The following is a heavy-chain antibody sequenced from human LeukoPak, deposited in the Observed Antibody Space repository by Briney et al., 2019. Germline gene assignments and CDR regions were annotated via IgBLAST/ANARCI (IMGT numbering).Heavy chain of an antibody. CDR3: ARDYYDYVWGSYRSPGSAFDI. CDR2: ISYDGSNK. J-gene: IGHJ3*02. CDR1: GFTFSSYA. Sequence: PGRSLRLSCAASGFTFSSYAMHWVRQAPGKGLEWVAVISYDGSNKYYADSVKGRFTISRDNSKNTLYLQMNSLRAEDTAVYYCARDYYDYVWGSYRSPGSAFDIWGQGTMVTVSS. D-gene: IGHD3-16*02. V-gene: IGHV3-30*04.